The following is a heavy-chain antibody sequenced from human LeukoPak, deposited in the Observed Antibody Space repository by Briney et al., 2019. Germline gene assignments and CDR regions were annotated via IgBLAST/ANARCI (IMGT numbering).Heavy chain of an antibody. J-gene: IGHJ4*02. V-gene: IGHV3-48*01. CDR2: ISSSSSAI. Sequence: PGGSLRLSCAASGFTFSPYSMNWVRQAPGKGLEWVSYISSSSSAISYAQSVKGRFTISRDNSKNTLYLQMNSLRAEDTAVYYCANQDGYLNYWGQGTLVTVSS. D-gene: IGHD5-24*01. CDR3: ANQDGYLNY. CDR1: GFTFSPYS.